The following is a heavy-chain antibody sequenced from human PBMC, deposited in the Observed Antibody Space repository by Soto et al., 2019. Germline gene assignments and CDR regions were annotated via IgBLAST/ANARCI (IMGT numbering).Heavy chain of an antibody. CDR2: ISAYNGNT. CDR3: ARTIEQLPTLNWFDP. V-gene: IGHV1-18*01. CDR1: GYTFTSYG. Sequence: QVQLVQSGAEVKKPGASVKVSCKASGYTFTSYGISWVRQAPGQGLEWMGWISAYNGNTNYAQKLQGRVTMTTDTSTSTAYRELRSLRSDDTAVYYCARTIEQLPTLNWFDPWGQRTLVTVSS. J-gene: IGHJ5*02. D-gene: IGHD6-6*01.